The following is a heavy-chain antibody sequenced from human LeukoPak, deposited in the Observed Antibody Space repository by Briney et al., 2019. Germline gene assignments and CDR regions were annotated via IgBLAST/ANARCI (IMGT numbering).Heavy chain of an antibody. CDR3: ARVPIVVVVADIPAYVDY. CDR2: ISAYNGNT. J-gene: IGHJ4*02. D-gene: IGHD2-15*01. Sequence: ASVKVSCKASGYTFTSYGISWVRQAPGQGLEWMGWISAYNGNTNYAQKLQGRVTMTTDTSTSTAYMELRSLRSDDTAVYYCARVPIVVVVADIPAYVDYWGQGTLVTVSS. V-gene: IGHV1-18*01. CDR1: GYTFTSYG.